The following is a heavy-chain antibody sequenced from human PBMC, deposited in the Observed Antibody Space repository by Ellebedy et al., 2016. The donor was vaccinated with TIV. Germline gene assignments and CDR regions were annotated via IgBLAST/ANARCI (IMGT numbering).Heavy chain of an antibody. CDR3: ASPCCTNDKTPLGEFWFDP. V-gene: IGHV4-34*01. CDR1: GGSFSGYY. CDR2: INHSGST. J-gene: IGHJ5*02. Sequence: MPSETLSLTCAVYGGSFSGYYWSWIRQPPGKGLEWIGEINHSGSTNYNPSLKSRVTISVDTSKNQFSLKLSSVTAADTAVYYCASPCCTNDKTPLGEFWFDPWGQGTLVTVSS. D-gene: IGHD2-8*01.